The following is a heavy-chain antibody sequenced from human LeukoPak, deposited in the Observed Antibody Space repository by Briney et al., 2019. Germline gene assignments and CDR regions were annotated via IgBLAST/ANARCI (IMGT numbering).Heavy chain of an antibody. D-gene: IGHD3-3*01. CDR3: AREQGGYYDFWSGYPHDAFDI. Sequence: QPGGSLRLSCAASGFTFSSYWMSWVRQAPGKGPEWVANIKQDGSEKYYVDSVKGRFTISRDNAKNSLYLQMNSLRAEDTAVYYCAREQGGYYDFWSGYPHDAFDIWGQGTMVTVSS. V-gene: IGHV3-7*01. CDR2: IKQDGSEK. CDR1: GFTFSSYW. J-gene: IGHJ3*02.